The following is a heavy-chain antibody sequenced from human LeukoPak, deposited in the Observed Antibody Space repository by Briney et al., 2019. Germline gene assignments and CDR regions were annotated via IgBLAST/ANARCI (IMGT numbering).Heavy chain of an antibody. CDR3: ARVPPRMTAFDY. D-gene: IGHD2-8*01. CDR1: GGSISSGDYY. J-gene: IGHJ4*02. V-gene: IGHV4-30-4*01. CDR2: IYYSGST. Sequence: SETLSLTCTVSGGSISSGDYYWSWIRQPPGKGLEWIGYIYYSGSTYYNPSLKSRVTISVDTSKNQFSLKPSSVTAADTAVYYCARVPPRMTAFDYWGQGTLVTVSS.